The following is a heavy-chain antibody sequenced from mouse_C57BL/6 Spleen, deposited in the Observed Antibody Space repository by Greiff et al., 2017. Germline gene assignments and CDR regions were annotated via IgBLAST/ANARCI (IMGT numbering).Heavy chain of an antibody. D-gene: IGHD4-1*01. CDR2: IDPSDSYT. V-gene: IGHV1-50*01. Sequence: VQLQQPGAELVKPGASVKLSCKASGYTFTSYWMQWVKQRPGQGLEWIGEIDPSDSYTNYNQKFKGKATLTVDTSSSTAYMQLSSLTSEDSAVYYCARPSLGRGDYWGQGTTLTVSS. CDR1: GYTFTSYW. J-gene: IGHJ2*01. CDR3: ARPSLGRGDY.